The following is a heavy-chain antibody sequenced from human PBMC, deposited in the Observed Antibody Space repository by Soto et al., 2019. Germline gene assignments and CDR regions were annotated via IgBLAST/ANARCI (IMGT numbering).Heavy chain of an antibody. CDR3: ARVIQLERRFDYFDY. D-gene: IGHD1-1*01. Sequence: LSLTCTVSGGSISSGGYYWSWIRQHPGKGLEWIGYIYYSGSTYYNPSLKSRVTISVDTSKNQFSLKLSSVTAADTAVYYCARVIQLERRFDYFDYWGQGTLVTVSS. CDR1: GGSISSGGYY. J-gene: IGHJ4*02. V-gene: IGHV4-31*03. CDR2: IYYSGST.